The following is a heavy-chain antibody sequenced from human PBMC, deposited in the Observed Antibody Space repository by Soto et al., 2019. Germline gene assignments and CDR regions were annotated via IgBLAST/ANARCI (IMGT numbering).Heavy chain of an antibody. CDR1: GFTFSSYE. J-gene: IGHJ4*02. D-gene: IGHD5-18*01. CDR2: ISSSGSTI. V-gene: IGHV3-48*03. CDR3: ARGGYSYGWSDY. Sequence: EVQLVESGGGLVQPGGSLRLSCAASGFTFSSYEMNWVRQAPGKGLEWVSYISSSGSTIYDADSVKGRFTISRDNAKNSLYLQMNSLRAEDTAVYYCARGGYSYGWSDYWGQGTLVTVSS.